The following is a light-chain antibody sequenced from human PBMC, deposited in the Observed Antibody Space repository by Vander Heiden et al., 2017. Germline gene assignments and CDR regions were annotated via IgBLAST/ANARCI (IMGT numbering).Light chain of an antibody. V-gene: IGLV4-69*01. J-gene: IGLJ2*01. CDR2: LYSDGSQ. CDR3: QTWGIGIQV. CDR1: SGHTTYV. Sequence: HPELTHSPSVSAPLAPPVTLPPTLSSGHTTYVIAWHQHQPDKAPRYLMTLYSDGSQTKGDGIPDRFSGSSSGADRYLAISNLQSEDEADYYCQTWGIGIQVFGGGTKLTVL.